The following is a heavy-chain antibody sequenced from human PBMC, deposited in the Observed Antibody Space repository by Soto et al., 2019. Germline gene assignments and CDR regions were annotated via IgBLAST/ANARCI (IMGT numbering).Heavy chain of an antibody. CDR3: AREGRLGELSSVDY. CDR1: GYSFTGYP. J-gene: IGHJ4*02. V-gene: IGHV1-2*02. D-gene: IGHD3-16*02. Sequence: ASVKVSCKASGYSFTGYPMHWVRKAPGQGLEWMGWIKPKSGGTNDAQKFHGMVTMARHTSISTAYMELSRLSSDDTAVYYCAREGRLGELSSVDYWGQGTLVTVSS. CDR2: IKPKSGGT.